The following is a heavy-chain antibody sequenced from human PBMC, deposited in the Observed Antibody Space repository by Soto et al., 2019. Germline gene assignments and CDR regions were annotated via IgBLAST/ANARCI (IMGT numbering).Heavy chain of an antibody. CDR1: GGSFRGYY. V-gene: IGHV4-34*01. CDR3: ARERGKKDNCTNGVCPTYYYYGMDV. D-gene: IGHD2-8*01. Sequence: SETLSLTCAVYGGSFRGYYWSWIRQPPGKGLEWMGEINHSGSTNYNPSLKSRVTISVDTSKNQFSPKLSSVTAADTAVYYCARERGKKDNCTNGVCPTYYYYGMDVWGQGTTVTVSS. J-gene: IGHJ6*02. CDR2: INHSGST.